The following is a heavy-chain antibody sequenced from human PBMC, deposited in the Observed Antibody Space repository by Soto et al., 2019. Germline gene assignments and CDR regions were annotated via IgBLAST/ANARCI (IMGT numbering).Heavy chain of an antibody. CDR2: ISGSGGST. J-gene: IGHJ4*02. Sequence: GGSLRLSCAASGFTFSSYAMSWVRQAPGKGLEWVSAISGSGGSTYYADSVKGRFTISRDNSKNTLYLQMNSLRAEDTAVYYCAKEGNLYDILTGGFDYWGQGTLVTVSS. CDR3: AKEGNLYDILTGGFDY. D-gene: IGHD3-9*01. CDR1: GFTFSSYA. V-gene: IGHV3-23*01.